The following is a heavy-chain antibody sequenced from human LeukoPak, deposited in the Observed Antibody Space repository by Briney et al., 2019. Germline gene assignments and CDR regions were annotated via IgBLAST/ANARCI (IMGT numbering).Heavy chain of an antibody. CDR1: GFTFSSYS. V-gene: IGHV3-48*02. CDR2: ITTSTNTI. D-gene: IGHD3-10*01. Sequence: GGSLRLSCAASGFTFSSYSMNWVRQAPGKGLEWVSYITTSTNTIYYADSVKGRFTISRDNAKNSLYLQMNSLRDEDTAVYYCARDALGGFDYWGQGTLVTVSS. CDR3: ARDALGGFDY. J-gene: IGHJ4*02.